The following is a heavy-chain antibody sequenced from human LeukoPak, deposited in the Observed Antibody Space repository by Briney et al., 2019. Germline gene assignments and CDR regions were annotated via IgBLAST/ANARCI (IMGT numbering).Heavy chain of an antibody. D-gene: IGHD6-13*01. CDR1: GFTFSSYW. CDR3: ARRMAAAAAPYYFDY. CDR2: INSDGSST. V-gene: IGHV3-74*01. J-gene: IGHJ4*02. Sequence: GGSLRLSCAASGFTFSSYWMHWVRQAPGKGLLWVSRINSDGSSTSYADSVKGRFTISRDNAKNTLYLQMNSLRAEDTAVYYCARRMAAAAAPYYFDYWGQGTLVTVSS.